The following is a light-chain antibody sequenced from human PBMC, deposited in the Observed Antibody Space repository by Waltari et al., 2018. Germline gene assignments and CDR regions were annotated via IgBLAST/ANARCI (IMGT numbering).Light chain of an antibody. J-gene: IGKJ1*01. CDR2: AAS. V-gene: IGKV1-39*01. CDR3: QQSYSTRWT. Sequence: DIQMTQSPSSLSASVGARVTITCRASQSISSYLNWYQQKPGKAPKILIYAASSLQSGVPSRFSGSGSGTDFTLTISSLQPEDFATYYCQQSYSTRWTFGQGTKVEIK. CDR1: QSISSY.